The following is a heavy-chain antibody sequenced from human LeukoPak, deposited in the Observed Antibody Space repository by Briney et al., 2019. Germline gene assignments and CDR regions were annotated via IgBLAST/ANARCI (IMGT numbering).Heavy chain of an antibody. D-gene: IGHD3-3*01. CDR2: ISYDGSNK. Sequence: GRSLRLSCAASGFTFSSYAMHWVRQAPGKGLEWVAVISYDGSNKYYADSVKGRFTISRDNSKNTLYLQMNSLRAEDTAVYYCARDGGLRFLEWLSYFDYWGQGTLVTVSS. J-gene: IGHJ4*02. V-gene: IGHV3-30-3*01. CDR1: GFTFSSYA. CDR3: ARDGGLRFLEWLSYFDY.